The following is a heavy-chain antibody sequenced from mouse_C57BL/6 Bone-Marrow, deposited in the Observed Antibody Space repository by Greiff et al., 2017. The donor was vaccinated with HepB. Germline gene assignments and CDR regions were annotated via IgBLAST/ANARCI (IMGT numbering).Heavy chain of an antibody. Sequence: EVKLQESGPGLVKPSQSLSLTCSVTGYSITSGYYWNWIRQFPGNKLEWMGYISYDGSNNYNPSLKNRISITRDTSKNQFFLKLNSVTTEDTATYYCAREGYGGSYVVDYWGQGTSVTVSS. D-gene: IGHD1-1*01. J-gene: IGHJ4*01. V-gene: IGHV3-6*01. CDR3: AREGYGGSYVVDY. CDR2: ISYDGSN. CDR1: GYSITSGYY.